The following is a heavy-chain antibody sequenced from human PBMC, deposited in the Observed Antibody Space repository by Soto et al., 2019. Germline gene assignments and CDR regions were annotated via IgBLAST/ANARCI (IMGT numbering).Heavy chain of an antibody. Sequence: PWGCMRLSCAACGVTFNSYAMHWVRQAQGKGLEWVAVISYDGSNKYYADSVKGRFTISRDNSKSTLYLQMNSLRAEDTAVYYCARDEYYFDYWGQGTLVTVSS. CDR3: ARDEYYFDY. J-gene: IGHJ4*02. CDR1: GVTFNSYA. CDR2: ISYDGSNK. V-gene: IGHV3-30-3*01.